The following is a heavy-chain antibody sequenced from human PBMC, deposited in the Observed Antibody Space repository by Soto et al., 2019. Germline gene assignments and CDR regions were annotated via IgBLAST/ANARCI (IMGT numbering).Heavy chain of an antibody. D-gene: IGHD2-8*01. J-gene: IGHJ4*02. CDR3: ASVLRLDY. Sequence: GGSLRLSCAASGFTFSSYGMHWVRQAPGKGLEWVAVISYDGSNKYYADSVKGRFTISRDNSKNTLYLQMNSLRAEDTAVYYCASVLRLDYWGQGTLVTVSS. V-gene: IGHV3-30*03. CDR1: GFTFSSYG. CDR2: ISYDGSNK.